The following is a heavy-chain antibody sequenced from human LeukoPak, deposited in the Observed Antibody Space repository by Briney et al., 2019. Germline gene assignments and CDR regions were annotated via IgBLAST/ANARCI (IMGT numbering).Heavy chain of an antibody. J-gene: IGHJ4*02. CDR2: IYKSGNT. CDR3: ARRNDCGGYCYEDH. D-gene: IGHD2-21*02. Sequence: SETLSLTCSVSGDSISSSTSYWVWLRQPPGKGLEWIGSIYKSGNTYYNPSLKSRVTISVNTSKNQFSLKLSSVTAADTAVYYCARRNDCGGYCYEDHWGQGPLVTVSS. CDR1: GDSISSSTSY. V-gene: IGHV4-39*01.